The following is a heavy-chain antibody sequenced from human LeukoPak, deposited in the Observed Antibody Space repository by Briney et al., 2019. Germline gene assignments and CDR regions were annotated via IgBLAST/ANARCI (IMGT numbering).Heavy chain of an antibody. CDR1: GFTFRSYE. CDR3: AELGITMIGGV. CDR2: ISSSGSTI. D-gene: IGHD3-10*02. Sequence: GGSLRLSCAASGFTFRSYEMNWVRQAPGKGLEWVSYISSSGSTIYYADSVKGRFTISRDNAKNSLYLQMNSLRAEDTAVYYCAELGITMIGGVWGKGTTVTVSS. J-gene: IGHJ6*04. V-gene: IGHV3-48*03.